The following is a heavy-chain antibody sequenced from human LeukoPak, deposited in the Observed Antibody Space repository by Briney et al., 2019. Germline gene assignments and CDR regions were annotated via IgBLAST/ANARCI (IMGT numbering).Heavy chain of an antibody. CDR2: VYISGAT. Sequence: SETLSLTCSVSDDSIRSSGFYWGWIRQAPGTGLEWIGNVYISGATYYNPSLMRRVTVSMDTSKRQLSLSLSSLTAADTAVYYCARQGTNYDASGYFDHWGQGTLVTVSS. J-gene: IGHJ4*02. CDR1: DDSIRSSGFY. CDR3: ARQGTNYDASGYFDH. D-gene: IGHD3-16*01. V-gene: IGHV4-39*01.